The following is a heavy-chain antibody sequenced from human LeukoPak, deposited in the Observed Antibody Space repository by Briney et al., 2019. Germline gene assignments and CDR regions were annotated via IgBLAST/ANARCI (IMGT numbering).Heavy chain of an antibody. J-gene: IGHJ5*02. CDR3: VRGPYGASISKWFDP. D-gene: IGHD4/OR15-4a*01. CDR2: IYYSGDT. CDR1: DGSISGYS. V-gene: IGHV4-59*01. Sequence: SETLSLTCTVSDGSISGYSWSWIRQPPGKGLEWIGYIYYSGDTNYNPSLKNRVTLSVDTSRNQLSLQLSSVTTADTAVYYCVRGPYGASISKWFDPWGQGTLVIVSS.